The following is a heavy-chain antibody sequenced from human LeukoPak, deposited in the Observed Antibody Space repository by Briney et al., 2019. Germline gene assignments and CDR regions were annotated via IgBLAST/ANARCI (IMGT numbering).Heavy chain of an antibody. V-gene: IGHV4-39*01. CDR2: IYYSGST. J-gene: IGHJ5*02. CDR3: AAPYGSGP. D-gene: IGHD3-10*01. Sequence: SETLSLTCTVSGGSISSSSYYWGWIRQPPGKGLEWIGSIYYSGSTYYNPSLKSRVSISIDTSKNQFSLKLSSVTAADTAVYYCAAPYGSGPWGQGTLVTVSS. CDR1: GGSISSSSYY.